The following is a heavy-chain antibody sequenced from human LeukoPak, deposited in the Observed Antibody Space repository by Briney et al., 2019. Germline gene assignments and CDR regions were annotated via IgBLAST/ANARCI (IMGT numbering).Heavy chain of an antibody. V-gene: IGHV1-18*01. CDR3: ARAGYSSGWNRY. CDR2: ISAYNGNT. D-gene: IGHD6-19*01. CDR1: GYTFTSYG. Sequence: ASVKVSCTASGYTFTSYGISWVRQAPGQGLEWMGWISAYNGNTNYAQKLQGRVTMTTDTSTSTAYMELRSLTSEDTGVYYCARAGYSSGWNRYWGQGTLVTVSS. J-gene: IGHJ4*02.